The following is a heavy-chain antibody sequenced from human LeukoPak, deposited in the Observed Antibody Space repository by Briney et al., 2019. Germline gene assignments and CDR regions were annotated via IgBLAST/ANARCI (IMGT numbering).Heavy chain of an antibody. V-gene: IGHV3-23*01. CDR2: ISGNGGST. CDR3: AKAFEYSSSSPYYYYMDV. D-gene: IGHD6-6*01. Sequence: GGSLRLSCAASGFTFSSYATSWVRQAPGKGLEWVSAISGNGGSTYYADSVKGRFTISRDNSNNTLYLQMNSLRAEDTAVYYCAKAFEYSSSSPYYYYMDVWGKGTTVTVSS. J-gene: IGHJ6*03. CDR1: GFTFSSYA.